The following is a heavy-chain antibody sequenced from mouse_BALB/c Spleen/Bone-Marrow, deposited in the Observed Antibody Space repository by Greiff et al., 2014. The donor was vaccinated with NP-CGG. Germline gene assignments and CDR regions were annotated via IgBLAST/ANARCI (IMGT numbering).Heavy chain of an antibody. J-gene: IGHJ4*01. CDR2: ISSGSSTI. V-gene: IGHV5-17*02. Sequence: VQLKQSGGGLVQPGGSRKLSCAASGFTFSSFGMHWVRQAPEKGLEWVAYISSGSSTIYYADTMKGRLTISRDNPKNTLFLQMASLRSEDTAMYYCTRSGTLGSMDYWGQGTSVTVSS. CDR1: GFTFSSFG. CDR3: TRSGTLGSMDY. D-gene: IGHD3-3*01.